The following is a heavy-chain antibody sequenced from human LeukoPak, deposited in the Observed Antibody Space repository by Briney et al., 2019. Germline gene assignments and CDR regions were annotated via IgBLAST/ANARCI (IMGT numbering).Heavy chain of an antibody. D-gene: IGHD5-12*01. CDR3: AREGDIVATISYYFDY. Sequence: GRSLRLSCAASGFTSSSYAMHWVRQAPGKGLEWVAVISYDGSNKYYADSVKGRFTISRDNSKNTLYLQMNSLRAEDTAVYYCAREGDIVATISYYFDYWGLGTLVTVSS. V-gene: IGHV3-30*04. J-gene: IGHJ4*02. CDR2: ISYDGSNK. CDR1: GFTSSSYA.